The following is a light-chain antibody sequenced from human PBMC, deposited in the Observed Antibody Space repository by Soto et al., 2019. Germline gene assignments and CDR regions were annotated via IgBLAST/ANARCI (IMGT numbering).Light chain of an antibody. V-gene: IGKV1-39*01. Sequence: DIQMTQSPSSLSASVGDRVTITCRASQSISSYLNWYQQKPGKAPNLLIYKASTLESGVPSRFNGSGSGTDFTLTISNLQPEDSATYYCQQSYNSHPTFGQGTKVDIK. CDR2: KAS. CDR3: QQSYNSHPT. J-gene: IGKJ1*01. CDR1: QSISSY.